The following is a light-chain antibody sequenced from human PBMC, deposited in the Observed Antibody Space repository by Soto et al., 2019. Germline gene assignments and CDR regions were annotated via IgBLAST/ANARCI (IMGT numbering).Light chain of an antibody. J-gene: IGLJ1*01. CDR3: SSYTSSSTPYV. CDR2: DVS. Sequence: QSVLTQPASVSGSPGQSITISCTGTSSDVGGYNYVSWYQQHPGKAPKLMTYDVSNRPSGVSNRFSGSKSGNTASLTISGLQSEYEADYYCSSYTSSSTPYVFGTGTKVTVL. V-gene: IGLV2-14*01. CDR1: SSDVGGYNY.